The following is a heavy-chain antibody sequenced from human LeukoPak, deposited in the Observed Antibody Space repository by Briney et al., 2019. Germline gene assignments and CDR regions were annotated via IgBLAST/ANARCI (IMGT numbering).Heavy chain of an antibody. CDR1: GFTFSSYA. Sequence: GGSLRLSCAASGFTFSSYAMHWVRQAPGKGLEWVAVISYDGSNKYYADSVKGRFTISRDNSKNTLYLQMNSLRAEDTAVYYCAEGGPSNYWGQGTLVTVSS. CDR2: ISYDGSNK. D-gene: IGHD2-15*01. V-gene: IGHV3-30*18. CDR3: AEGGPSNY. J-gene: IGHJ4*02.